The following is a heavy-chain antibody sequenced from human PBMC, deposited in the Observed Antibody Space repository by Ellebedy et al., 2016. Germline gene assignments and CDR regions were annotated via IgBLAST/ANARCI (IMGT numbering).Heavy chain of an antibody. CDR3: ARSMATVLMLYDF. Sequence: SETLSLXCTVSGGSISSPNYYWGWIRQPPGKGLQWIGSVYYSGSPYYNPSLKSRVAISVETSKNQFSLMLRSVTAADTAAYYCARSMATVLMLYDFWGQGTLVTVSS. J-gene: IGHJ4*02. CDR2: VYYSGSP. V-gene: IGHV4-39*01. D-gene: IGHD2-8*01. CDR1: GGSISSPNYY.